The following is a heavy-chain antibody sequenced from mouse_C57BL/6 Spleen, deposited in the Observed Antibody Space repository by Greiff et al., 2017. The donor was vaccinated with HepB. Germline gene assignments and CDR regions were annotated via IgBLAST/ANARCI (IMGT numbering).Heavy chain of an antibody. CDR1: GFTFSSYA. Sequence: EVQRVESGGGLVKPGGSLKLSCAASGFTFSSYAMSWVRQTPEKRLEWVATISDGGSYTYYPDNVKGRFTISRDNGTNNLYLQMSHLKSEDTAMYDCARFGYYFLAYWGQGTLVTVSA. CDR3: ARFGYYFLAY. D-gene: IGHD2-3*01. V-gene: IGHV5-4*01. CDR2: ISDGGSYT. J-gene: IGHJ3*01.